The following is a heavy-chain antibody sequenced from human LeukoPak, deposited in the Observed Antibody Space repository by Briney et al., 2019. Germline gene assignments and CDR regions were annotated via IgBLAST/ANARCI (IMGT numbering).Heavy chain of an antibody. CDR1: GGTFSSYA. J-gene: IGHJ4*02. CDR3: AREIGVATIVPHY. D-gene: IGHD5-12*01. CDR2: IIPILGIA. Sequence: GSSVKVSCKASGGTFSSYAISWVRQAPGQGLEWMGRIIPILGIANYAQKFQGRVTITADKSTSTAYMELSSLRSEDTAVYYCAREIGVATIVPHYWGQGTLVTVSS. V-gene: IGHV1-69*04.